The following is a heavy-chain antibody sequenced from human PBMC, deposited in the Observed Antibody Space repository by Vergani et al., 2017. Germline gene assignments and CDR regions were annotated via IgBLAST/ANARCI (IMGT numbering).Heavy chain of an antibody. CDR3: AGHSTVEWLVKLGWIDP. CDR2: IYYSGST. V-gene: IGHV4-39*01. Sequence: QLQLQESGPGLVKPSATLSLTCSVSGASIRSSNYYWGWIRQPPGKGLECIASIYYSGSTYYNPSLKSLVTISVDTSKNQFSLKLSSVTAADTAVYFCAGHSTVEWLVKLGWIDPWGQGILVTVSS. CDR1: GASIRSSNYY. D-gene: IGHD6-19*01. J-gene: IGHJ5*02.